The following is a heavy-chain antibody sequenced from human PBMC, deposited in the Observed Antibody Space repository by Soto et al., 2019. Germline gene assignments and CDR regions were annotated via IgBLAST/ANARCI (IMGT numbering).Heavy chain of an antibody. V-gene: IGHV1-2*04. D-gene: IGHD2-15*01. J-gene: IGHJ6*02. CDR2: INPNSGGT. CDR1: GYTFTGYY. Sequence: ASVKVSCKASGYTFTGYYMHWVRQAPGQGLEWMGWINPNSGGTNYAQKFQGWVTMTRDTSISTAYMELSRLRSDDTAVYCCARELLYCSGGSCYPNYYYYYGMDVWGQGTTVTVSS. CDR3: ARELLYCSGGSCYPNYYYYYGMDV.